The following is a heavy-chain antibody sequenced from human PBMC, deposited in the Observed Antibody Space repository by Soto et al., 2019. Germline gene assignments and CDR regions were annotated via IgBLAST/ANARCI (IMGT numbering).Heavy chain of an antibody. CDR3: AGGDLAVATPYYYYGMDV. CDR2: IIPIFGTA. Sequence: ASVKVSCKASGGTFSSYAISWVRQAPGQGLEWMGGIIPIFGTANYAQKFQGRVTITADESTSTAYMEPSSLRSEDTAVYYCAGGDLAVATPYYYYGMDVWGQGTTVTVSS. J-gene: IGHJ6*02. V-gene: IGHV1-69*13. D-gene: IGHD6-19*01. CDR1: GGTFSSYA.